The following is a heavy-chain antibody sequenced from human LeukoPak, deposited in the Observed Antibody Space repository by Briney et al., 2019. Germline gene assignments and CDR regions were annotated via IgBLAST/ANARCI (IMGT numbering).Heavy chain of an antibody. Sequence: GGSLRLSCTPSGFTFSSYAMSWVRQAPGKGLEWVSGISGSGGSTYYADSVKGRFTISRDNSKNTLYLQMSSLRAEDTAVYYCAKMPVSYSSGWTNFDYWGRGTLVTVSS. CDR2: ISGSGGST. CDR1: GFTFSSYA. V-gene: IGHV3-23*01. CDR3: AKMPVSYSSGWTNFDY. J-gene: IGHJ4*02. D-gene: IGHD6-19*01.